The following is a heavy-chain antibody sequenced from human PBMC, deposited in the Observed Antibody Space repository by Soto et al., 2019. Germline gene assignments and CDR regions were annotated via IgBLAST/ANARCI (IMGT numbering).Heavy chain of an antibody. Sequence: PSETLSLTCAVYGGSFSGYYWSWIRQPPGKGLEWIGEINHSGSTNYNPSLKSRVTISVDTSKNQFSLKLSPVTAADTAVYYCASVYGDLDYWGQGTLVTVSS. CDR1: GGSFSGYY. CDR3: ASVYGDLDY. V-gene: IGHV4-34*01. J-gene: IGHJ4*02. CDR2: INHSGST. D-gene: IGHD4-17*01.